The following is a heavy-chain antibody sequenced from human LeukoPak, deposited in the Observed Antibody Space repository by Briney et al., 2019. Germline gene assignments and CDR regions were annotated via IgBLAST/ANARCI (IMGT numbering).Heavy chain of an antibody. V-gene: IGHV3-23*01. CDR3: AKEGGELLERRGFDY. D-gene: IGHD1-1*01. J-gene: IGHJ4*02. Sequence: GGSLRLSCAASGFTFSSYAMSWVRQAPGKGLEWVSAISGSGGSTYYADSVKGRFTVSRDNSKNTLYLQMNSLRAEDTAVYYCAKEGGELLERRGFDYWGQGTLVTVSS. CDR1: GFTFSSYA. CDR2: ISGSGGST.